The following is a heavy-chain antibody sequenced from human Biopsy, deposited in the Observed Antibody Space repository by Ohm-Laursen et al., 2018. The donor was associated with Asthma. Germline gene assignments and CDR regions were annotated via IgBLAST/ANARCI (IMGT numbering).Heavy chain of an antibody. CDR3: ARISRLGYNSLDYGMDV. CDR2: IYSGDNT. CDR1: GFSVSTKY. V-gene: IGHV3-53*01. D-gene: IGHD5-24*01. Sequence: SLRLSCSASGFSVSTKYMSWVRQAPGKGLEWVSLIYSGDNTYYADSVKGRFTISREHSKLYLQMNNLRAEDTAVYHCARISRLGYNSLDYGMDVWGQGTTVTVSS. J-gene: IGHJ6*02.